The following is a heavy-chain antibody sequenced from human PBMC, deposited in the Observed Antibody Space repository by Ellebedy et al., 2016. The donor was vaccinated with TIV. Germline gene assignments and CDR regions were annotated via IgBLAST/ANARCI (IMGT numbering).Heavy chain of an antibody. CDR3: ATDGSYGDYRSPTHAFVM. J-gene: IGHJ3*02. CDR2: INQDGSEQ. Sequence: GGSLRLSCAASGFTFSSYWMTWVRQAPGRGLEWVANINQDGSEQYYVDSVQGRFTISRDNAKTSLNLQMNSVRAEDAAVYFCATDGSYGDYRSPTHAFVMWGQGTMVIVSS. D-gene: IGHD4-17*01. V-gene: IGHV3-7*01. CDR1: GFTFSSYW.